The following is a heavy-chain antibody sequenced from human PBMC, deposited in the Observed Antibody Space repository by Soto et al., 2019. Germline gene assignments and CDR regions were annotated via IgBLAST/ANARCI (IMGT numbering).Heavy chain of an antibody. Sequence: QVQLVQSGAEVKKPGSSVKVSCKASGGTFNRYAISWVRQAPGQGLEWMGGIIPIFGIGNDAQRFQGRVTNAADEPTGTAYTELSSLRSEDTGVYYCARSAITLFGVVSIPPHYYSEMDVWGQGTTVTVSS. V-gene: IGHV1-69*01. CDR1: GGTFNRYA. CDR2: IIPIFGIG. D-gene: IGHD3-3*01. J-gene: IGHJ6*02. CDR3: ARSAITLFGVVSIPPHYYSEMDV.